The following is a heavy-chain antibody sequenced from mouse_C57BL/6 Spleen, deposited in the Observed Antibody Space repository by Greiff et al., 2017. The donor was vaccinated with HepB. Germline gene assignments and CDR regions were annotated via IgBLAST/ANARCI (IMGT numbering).Heavy chain of an antibody. D-gene: IGHD1-1*01. V-gene: IGHV1-69*01. CDR3: ARGVTTVVAGYFDY. CDR2: IDPSDSYT. J-gene: IGHJ2*01. Sequence: VQLQQPGAELVMPGASVKLSCKASGYTFTSYWMHWVKQRPGQGLEWIGEIDPSDSYTNYNQKFKGKSTLTVDKSSSTAYMQLSSLTSEDSAVYYCARGVTTVVAGYFDYWGQGTTLTVSS. CDR1: GYTFTSYW.